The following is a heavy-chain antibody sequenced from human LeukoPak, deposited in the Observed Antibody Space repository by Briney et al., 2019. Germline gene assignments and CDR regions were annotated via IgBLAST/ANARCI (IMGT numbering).Heavy chain of an antibody. CDR3: ATPRRPTDYYYYYMNV. Sequence: SVKVSCNLSGGTFSTYPINWVRQAPGQGLEWMGKIIPIFGAPDYAQKFQGRVTITADKSTNTAFMEFISVRSDDTAVYYCATPRRPTDYYYYYMNVWGNGTTVTVSS. D-gene: IGHD4-11*01. J-gene: IGHJ6*03. CDR1: GGTFSTYP. V-gene: IGHV1-69*06. CDR2: IIPIFGAP.